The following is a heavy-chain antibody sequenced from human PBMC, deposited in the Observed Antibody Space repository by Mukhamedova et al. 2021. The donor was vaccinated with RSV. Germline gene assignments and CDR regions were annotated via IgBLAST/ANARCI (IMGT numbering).Heavy chain of an antibody. CDR2: TRNKANNYTT. CDR3: ARERTAVRPGGIDFDY. D-gene: IGHD6-6*01. V-gene: IGHV3-72*01. Sequence: QAPGKGLEWVGRTRNKANNYTTEYAASVKGRFTISRDDSKNSLYLQMNGLKTEDTAVYYCARERTAVRPGGIDFDYWGQGTLVTVS. J-gene: IGHJ4*02.